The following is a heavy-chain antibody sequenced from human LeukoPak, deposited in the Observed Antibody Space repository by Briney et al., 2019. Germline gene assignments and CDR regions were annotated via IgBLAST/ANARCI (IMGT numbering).Heavy chain of an antibody. CDR1: GFAFDNFA. CDR2: ICDKNSRT. Sequence: GGSLRLSCIGSGFAFDNFAFGWVRQAPGRGLAWVSGICDKNSRTYYADSVRGRFTISRDNSRNILYLQMNSLRAEDTAVYYCVKEIFRNGFHGLDVWGQGTTVTVSS. V-gene: IGHV3-23*01. CDR3: VKEIFRNGFHGLDV. D-gene: IGHD5-24*01. J-gene: IGHJ6*02.